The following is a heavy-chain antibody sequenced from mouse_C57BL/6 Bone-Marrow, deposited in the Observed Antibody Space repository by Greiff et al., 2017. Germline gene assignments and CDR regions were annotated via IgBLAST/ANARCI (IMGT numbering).Heavy chain of an antibody. J-gene: IGHJ2*01. CDR1: GYTFTSYW. CDR2: IDPSDSYT. V-gene: IGHV1-50*01. CDR3: ATPIYYGYDGRVSYFDY. Sequence: QVQLQQPGAELVKPGASVKLSCKASGYTFTSYWMQWVKQRPGQGLEWIGEIDPSDSYTNYNQKFKGKATLTVDTSSSTAYMQLSSLTSEDSAVYYCATPIYYGYDGRVSYFDYWGQGTTLTGAS. D-gene: IGHD2-2*01.